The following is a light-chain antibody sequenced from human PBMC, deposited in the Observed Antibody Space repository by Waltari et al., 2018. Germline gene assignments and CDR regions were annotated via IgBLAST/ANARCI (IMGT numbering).Light chain of an antibody. CDR3: QKYNSAPRT. J-gene: IGKJ1*01. CDR1: QGISNY. Sequence: DIQMTHSPSPLSTSVGHRVTITCRASQGISNYLAWYQQKPGKVPKLLIYAASTLQSGVPSRFSGSGSGTDFTLTISSLQPEDVATYYCQKYNSAPRTFGQGTKVEIK. CDR2: AAS. V-gene: IGKV1-27*01.